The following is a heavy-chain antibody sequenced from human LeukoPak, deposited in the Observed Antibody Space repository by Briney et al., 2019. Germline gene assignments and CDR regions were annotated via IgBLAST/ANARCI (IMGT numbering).Heavy chain of an antibody. D-gene: IGHD3-22*01. J-gene: IGHJ4*02. CDR2: IYSGGST. Sequence: GGSLRLSCAASGVTVSSNYMSWVRQAPGKGLEWVSVIYSGGSTYYADSVKGRFTISRDNSKNTLYLQMNSLRAEDTAVYYCARDHSGYLTYYFDYWGQGTLVTVSS. CDR1: GVTVSSNY. CDR3: ARDHSGYLTYYFDY. V-gene: IGHV3-53*01.